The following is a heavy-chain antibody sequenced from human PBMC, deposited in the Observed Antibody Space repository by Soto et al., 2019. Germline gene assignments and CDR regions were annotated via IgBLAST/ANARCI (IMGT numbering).Heavy chain of an antibody. CDR1: GYTFTSFG. J-gene: IGHJ4*02. CDR3: ARGTGDLAY. Sequence: QIHLVQSGAEVKKPGASVKVSCKASGYTFTSFGISWVRQAPGQGLEWMGWISDYSANTHYAHKVQGRVSMTTDTSTNTAYMELRSLRSDDTAVYYCARGTGDLAYWGQGTLVTVSS. D-gene: IGHD7-27*01. CDR2: ISDYSANT. V-gene: IGHV1-18*04.